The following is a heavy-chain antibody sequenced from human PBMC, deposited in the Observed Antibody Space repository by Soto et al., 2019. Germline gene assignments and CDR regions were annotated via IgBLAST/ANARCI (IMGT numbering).Heavy chain of an antibody. J-gene: IGHJ5*02. CDR3: ARGNRITIFGVVIDWFDP. CDR1: GFTFSSYW. D-gene: IGHD3-3*01. V-gene: IGHV3-7*05. CDR2: IKQDGSEK. Sequence: GGSLRLSCAASGFTFSSYWMSWVRQAPGKGLEWVANIKQDGSEKYYVDSVKGRFTISRDNAKNSLYLQMNSLRAEDTAVYYCARGNRITIFGVVIDWFDPWGQGTXVTVSS.